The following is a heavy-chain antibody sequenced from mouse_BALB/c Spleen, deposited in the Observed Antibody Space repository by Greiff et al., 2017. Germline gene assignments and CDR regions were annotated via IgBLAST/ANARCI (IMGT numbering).Heavy chain of an antibody. Sequence: VQLQQSGAELVRPGTSVKVSCKASGYAFTNYLIEWVKQRPGQGLEWIGVINPGSGGTNYNEKFKGKATLTADKSSSTAYMQLSSLTSDDSAVYFCARSGYRSWFAYWGQGTLVTVSA. CDR2: INPGSGGT. CDR1: GYAFTNYL. CDR3: ARSGYRSWFAY. J-gene: IGHJ3*01. V-gene: IGHV1-54*03. D-gene: IGHD2-12*01.